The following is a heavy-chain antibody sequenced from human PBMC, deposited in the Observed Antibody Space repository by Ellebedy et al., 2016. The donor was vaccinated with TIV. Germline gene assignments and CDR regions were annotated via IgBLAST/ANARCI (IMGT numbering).Heavy chain of an antibody. CDR2: VSGSGAST. CDR3: ATSSRGWGWDAFDI. V-gene: IGHV3-23*01. J-gene: IGHJ3*02. Sequence: GESLKISCAASGFTFSSYAMGWVRQAPGEGLEWVSGVSGSGASTYYADSVKGRFTISRDNSKNTLDLQLNSLRAEDTAVYYCATSSRGWGWDAFDIWGQGTLVTVSS. CDR1: GFTFSSYA. D-gene: IGHD6-19*01.